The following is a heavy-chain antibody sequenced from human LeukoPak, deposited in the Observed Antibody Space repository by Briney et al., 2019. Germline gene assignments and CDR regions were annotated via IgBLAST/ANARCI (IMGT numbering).Heavy chain of an antibody. Sequence: SETLSLTCTVSGGSFSNGGYYWSWIRQPPGKVLEWIAYIYDRGTTYYNPALNRLATISVDTSDNKFCLKLRSLTAADTAVYYCARGGKRRGFDYWGQGTLVTVSS. J-gene: IGHJ4*02. CDR3: ARGGKRRGFDY. V-gene: IGHV4-31*01. CDR1: GGSFSNGGYY. D-gene: IGHD3-16*01. CDR2: IYDRGTT.